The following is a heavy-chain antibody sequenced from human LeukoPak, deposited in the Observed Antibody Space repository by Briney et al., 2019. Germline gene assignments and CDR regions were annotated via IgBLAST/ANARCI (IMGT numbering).Heavy chain of an antibody. J-gene: IGHJ4*02. D-gene: IGHD6-13*01. Sequence: ASVKVSCKASGYTFTSYGIIWVRQAPGQGLEWMGWISAYNGNTNYAQKLQGRVTMTTDTSTSTAYMELRSLRSDDTAVYYCARDHPAAGTYVVDYWGQGTLVTVSS. CDR1: GYTFTSYG. CDR2: ISAYNGNT. V-gene: IGHV1-18*01. CDR3: ARDHPAAGTYVVDY.